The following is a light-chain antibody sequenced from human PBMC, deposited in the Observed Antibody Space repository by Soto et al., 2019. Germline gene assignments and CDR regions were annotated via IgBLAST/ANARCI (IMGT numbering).Light chain of an antibody. CDR3: SSYASYISSYV. V-gene: IGLV2-23*01. CDR2: EAT. J-gene: IGLJ1*01. CDR1: AGDVGSYNL. Sequence: QSVLTQPDSVSGSPGQSITISCTGTAGDVGSYNLVSWYQQRPGKAPKLLIYEATKRPLGLSNRFSGSRSGNTASLTISGLQAEDAADYYCSSYASYISSYVFGPGTKVTV.